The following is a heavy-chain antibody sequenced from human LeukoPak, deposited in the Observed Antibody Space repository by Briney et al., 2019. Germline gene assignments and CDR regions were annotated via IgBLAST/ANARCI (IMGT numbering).Heavy chain of an antibody. CDR3: TTVQFSSSPVPDL. CDR1: GFIFSNFW. CDR2: IDSDGTTT. J-gene: IGHJ5*02. D-gene: IGHD6-6*01. V-gene: IGHV3-74*01. Sequence: GGSLRLSCAASGFIFSNFWMNWVRQTPGKGLLWVARIDSDGTTTTYADSVKDRFTISRDNARSTLYLHMNNLRAEDTAVYYCTTVQFSSSPVPDLWGQGTLVTVSS.